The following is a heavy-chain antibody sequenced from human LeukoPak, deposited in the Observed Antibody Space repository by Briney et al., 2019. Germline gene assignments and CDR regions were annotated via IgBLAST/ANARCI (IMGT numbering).Heavy chain of an antibody. CDR1: GYTFTGYY. CDR2: INPNSGGT. V-gene: IGHV1-2*02. Sequence: ASVKVSCKASGYTFTGYYMHWVRQAPGQGLEWMGWINPNSGGTNYAQKFQGRVTMTRDTSISTAYMDLSRLRSDDTAVYYCARDGYDILTGYPRVYYYYYYMDVWGKGTTVTVSS. J-gene: IGHJ6*03. CDR3: ARDGYDILTGYPRVYYYYYYMDV. D-gene: IGHD3-9*01.